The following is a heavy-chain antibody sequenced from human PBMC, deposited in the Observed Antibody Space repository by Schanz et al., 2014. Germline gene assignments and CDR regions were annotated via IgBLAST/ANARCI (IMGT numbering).Heavy chain of an antibody. Sequence: EEQLVESGGGLVQPGGSLRLSCAASGFTFSSYWMHWVRQVPGKGLVWVSRIKSDGSSTSYADSVKGRFTISRDNAKNSLYLEMNSLRAEDTALYYCARDRRNADLDYWGQGTLVTVSS. V-gene: IGHV3-74*01. D-gene: IGHD1-1*01. CDR2: IKSDGSST. CDR1: GFTFSSYW. J-gene: IGHJ4*02. CDR3: ARDRRNADLDY.